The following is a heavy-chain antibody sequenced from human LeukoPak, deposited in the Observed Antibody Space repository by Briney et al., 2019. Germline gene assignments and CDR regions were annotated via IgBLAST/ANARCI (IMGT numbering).Heavy chain of an antibody. V-gene: IGHV1-69*13. J-gene: IGHJ6*04. D-gene: IGHD2-15*01. CDR2: IIPIFGTA. CDR1: GGTFSSYA. Sequence: SVKVSCKASGGTFSSYAVSWVRQAPGQGLEWMGGIIPIFGTANYAQKFQGRVTITADESTSTAYMELSSLRSEDTAVYYCARGGGCSGGSCLFYYGMDVWGKGTTVTVSS. CDR3: ARGGGCSGGSCLFYYGMDV.